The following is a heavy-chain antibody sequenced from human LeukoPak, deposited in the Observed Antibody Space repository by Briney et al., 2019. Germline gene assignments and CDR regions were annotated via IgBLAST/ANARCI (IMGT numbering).Heavy chain of an antibody. Sequence: GESLKISCAGSGFTFNAYWMTWVRQPPGKGLEWVANIKQDGSQKYYVDSVKGRFTISRDNAKNSVYLQMNRLRAEDTAVYYCARDLSQHFDWLLSGDTWGQGTLVTVSS. J-gene: IGHJ5*02. V-gene: IGHV3-7*04. CDR2: IKQDGSQK. CDR3: ARDLSQHFDWLLSGDT. D-gene: IGHD3-9*01. CDR1: GFTFNAYW.